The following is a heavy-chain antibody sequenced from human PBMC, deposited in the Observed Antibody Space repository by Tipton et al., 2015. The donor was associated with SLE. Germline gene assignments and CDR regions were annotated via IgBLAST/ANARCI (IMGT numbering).Heavy chain of an antibody. D-gene: IGHD2-2*01. Sequence: LRLSCTVSGGSISSSSYYWGWIRQPPGKGLEWIGSIYYSGSTNYNPSLKSRVTISVDTSKNQFSLKLSSVTAADTAVYYCARAQEDIVVVPAAPSGYYGMDVWGQGTTVTVSS. J-gene: IGHJ6*02. V-gene: IGHV4-39*07. CDR1: GGSISSSSYY. CDR2: IYYSGST. CDR3: ARAQEDIVVVPAAPSGYYGMDV.